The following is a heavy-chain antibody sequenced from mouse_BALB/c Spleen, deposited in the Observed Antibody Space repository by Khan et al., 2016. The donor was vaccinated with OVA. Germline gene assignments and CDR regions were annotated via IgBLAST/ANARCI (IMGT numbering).Heavy chain of an antibody. CDR3: ASTRYEAWFPY. V-gene: IGHV14-1*02. CDR2: IDPENDNI. D-gene: IGHD2-3*01. Sequence: VQLQQPGAELVRPGALVKLSCKASGFNIKDYYMHWVKQRSEQGLEWIGWIDPENDNIIYDPKFQGKASITADTSSNTAYLQLSSLTSEDTAVHYCASTRYEAWFPYRGQATLVTVSA. J-gene: IGHJ3*01. CDR1: GFNIKDYY.